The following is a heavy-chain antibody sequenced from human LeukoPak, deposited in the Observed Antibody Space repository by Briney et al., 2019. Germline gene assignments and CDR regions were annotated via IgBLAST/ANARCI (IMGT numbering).Heavy chain of an antibody. CDR3: ARGGIMITFGGVIALNWFDP. Sequence: SETLSLTCTVSGGSISSYNWSWIRQPPGKGLEWIGYIYYSGSTNYNPSLKSRVTISVDTSKNQFSLKLSSVTAADTAVYYCARGGIMITFGGVIALNWFDPWGQGTLVTVSS. J-gene: IGHJ5*02. V-gene: IGHV4-59*01. D-gene: IGHD3-16*02. CDR1: GGSISSYN. CDR2: IYYSGST.